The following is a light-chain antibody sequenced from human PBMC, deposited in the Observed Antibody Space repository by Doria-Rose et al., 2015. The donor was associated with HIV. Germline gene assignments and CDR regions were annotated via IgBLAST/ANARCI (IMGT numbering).Light chain of an antibody. V-gene: IGKV3-15*01. CDR2: RAS. CDR1: QGIGSD. CDR3: QQYSQWPPYT. Sequence: TQSPATLSASPGERATLSRRASQGIGSDLAWYQKKPGQAPRLLIYRASIRATGIPPRFTGGGSGTELTLTISSLQSEDFAVYFCQQYSQWPPYTFGQGTKLEVK. J-gene: IGKJ2*01.